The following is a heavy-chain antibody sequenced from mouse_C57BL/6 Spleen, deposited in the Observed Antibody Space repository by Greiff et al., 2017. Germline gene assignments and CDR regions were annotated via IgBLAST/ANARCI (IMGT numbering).Heavy chain of an antibody. CDR1: GFTFSDYG. Sequence: EVKLVESGGGLVKPGGSLKLSCAASGFTFSDYGMHWVRQAPEKGLEWVAYISSGSSTIYYADTVTGRFTISRDNAKNTLFLQMTSLRSEDTAMYYCARVFDGKEDYYAMDYWGQGTSVTVSS. J-gene: IGHJ4*01. CDR3: ARVFDGKEDYYAMDY. D-gene: IGHD2-1*01. CDR2: ISSGSSTI. V-gene: IGHV5-17*01.